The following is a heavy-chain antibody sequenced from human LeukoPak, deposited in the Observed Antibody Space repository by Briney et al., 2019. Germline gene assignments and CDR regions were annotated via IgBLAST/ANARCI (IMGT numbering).Heavy chain of an antibody. D-gene: IGHD3-10*01. V-gene: IGHV1-46*01. J-gene: IGHJ5*02. CDR1: GYTFTSYY. CDR3: ARDRITMVRGVQNWFDP. CDR2: INPSGGST. Sequence: ASVKVSCKASGYTFTSYYMHWVRQAPGQGLEWMGIINPSGGSTSYAQKFQGRVTMTRDTSTSTVYMELSSLRSEDTAMYYCARDRITMVRGVQNWFDPWGQGTLVTVSS.